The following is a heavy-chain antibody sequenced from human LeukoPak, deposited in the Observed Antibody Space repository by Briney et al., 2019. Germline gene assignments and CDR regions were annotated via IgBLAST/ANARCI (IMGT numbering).Heavy chain of an antibody. J-gene: IGHJ3*01. D-gene: IGHD3-22*01. CDR2: IIPMFGTS. Sequence: ASVKVSCKASGCTFSSYVISWVRQAPAQGLEWMGGIIPMFGTSNYAEKFQGRVTITADGSTSTAYMELSNLRSEDTAVYYCAREIPSGIYYDSGGYPVVKWGQGTMVTVSS. V-gene: IGHV1-69*13. CDR3: AREIPSGIYYDSGGYPVVK. CDR1: GCTFSSYV.